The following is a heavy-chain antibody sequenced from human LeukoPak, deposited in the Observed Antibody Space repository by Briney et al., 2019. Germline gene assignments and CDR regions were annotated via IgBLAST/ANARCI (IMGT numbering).Heavy chain of an antibody. CDR3: ARVNPLLAPGAFDI. CDR1: GFIFNIYW. CDR2: IKQDGSEK. V-gene: IGHV3-7*01. Sequence: GGSLRLSCAASGFIFNIYWMTWVRQAPGKGLAWVANIKQDGSEKYYVDSVKGRFTISRDNVKNLVSLQMSSLRGEDTAVYFCARVNPLLAPGAFDIWGQGTMVAVSS. D-gene: IGHD2-15*01. J-gene: IGHJ3*02.